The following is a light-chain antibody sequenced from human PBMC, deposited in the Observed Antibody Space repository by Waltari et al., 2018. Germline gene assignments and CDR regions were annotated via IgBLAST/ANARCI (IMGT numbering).Light chain of an antibody. CDR3: SSYARSDNSVL. Sequence: QSALTQPASVSGSPGQSITISCTGSTSDVGGYNLVSWYRQFPNKAPQLIIYEGTRLPSVVSSRFSASKSGNTASLTIAGLQAEDEALYFCSSYARSDNSVLFGGGTQLSVL. CDR2: EGT. J-gene: IGLJ2*01. CDR1: TSDVGGYNL. V-gene: IGLV2-23*01.